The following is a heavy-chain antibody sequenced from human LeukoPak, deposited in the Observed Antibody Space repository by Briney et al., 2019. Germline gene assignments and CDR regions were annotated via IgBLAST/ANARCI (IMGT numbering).Heavy chain of an antibody. CDR1: GFTFSNYA. J-gene: IGHJ5*02. CDR3: ARAENSGSGGLDP. V-gene: IGHV3-30*04. Sequence: PGKSLRLSCAAAGFTFSNYAMHWVRQAPGKGLEWVAVISFDGSEKYFADSVKGRFTISRDNSRNTLYLQMNSLRAEDTAVYYCARAENSGSGGLDPWGQGTLVTVSS. D-gene: IGHD2-15*01. CDR2: ISFDGSEK.